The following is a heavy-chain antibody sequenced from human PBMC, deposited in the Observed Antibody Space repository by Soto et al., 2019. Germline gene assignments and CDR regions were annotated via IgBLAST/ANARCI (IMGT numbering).Heavy chain of an antibody. V-gene: IGHV3-33*01. CDR2: IWYDGSNK. CDR1: GFTFSSYG. J-gene: IGHJ4*02. D-gene: IGHD3-3*01. CDR3: VREARSGYPDY. Sequence: QVQLVESGGGVVQPGRSLRLSCAASGFTFSSYGMHWVRQAPGKGLEWVAVIWYDGSNKYYADSVKGRFTISRDNSKNTLYLQMNSLRAEDTAVYYCVREARSGYPDYWGQGTLVTVSS.